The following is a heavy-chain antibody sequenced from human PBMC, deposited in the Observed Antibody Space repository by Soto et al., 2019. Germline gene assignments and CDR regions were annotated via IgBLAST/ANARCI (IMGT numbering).Heavy chain of an antibody. V-gene: IGHV4-34*01. J-gene: IGHJ6*03. CDR3: ARGTTVTRYYYYYYYMDV. D-gene: IGHD4-17*01. Sequence: QVQLQQWGAGLLKPSETLSLTCAVYGGSFSGYYWSWIRQPPGKGLEWIGEINHSGSTNYNPSLKSRVTISVDTSKNQFSLKLSSVTAADTAVYYCARGTTVTRYYYYYYYMDVWGKGTTVTVSS. CDR1: GGSFSGYY. CDR2: INHSGST.